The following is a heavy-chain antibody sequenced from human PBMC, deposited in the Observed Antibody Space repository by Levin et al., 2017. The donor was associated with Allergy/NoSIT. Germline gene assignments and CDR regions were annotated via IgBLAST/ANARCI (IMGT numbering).Heavy chain of an antibody. CDR3: ARSGTFIAANWDYDGMDV. CDR2: IIPIFGTA. V-gene: IGHV1-69*13. Sequence: EASVKVSCKASGGTFSSYAISWVRQAPGQGLEWMGGIIPIFGTANYAQKFQGRVTITADESTSTAYMELSSLRSEDTAVYYCARSGTFIAANWDYDGMDVWGQGTTVTVSS. D-gene: IGHD6-13*01. J-gene: IGHJ6*02. CDR1: GGTFSSYA.